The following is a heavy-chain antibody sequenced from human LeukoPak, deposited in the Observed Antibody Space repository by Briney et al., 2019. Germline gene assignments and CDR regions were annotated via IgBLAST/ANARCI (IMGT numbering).Heavy chain of an antibody. CDR2: IWYDGSNK. CDR1: GFTFSSYG. Sequence: GGSLRLSCAASGFTFSSYGMHWVRQAPGKGLEWVAVIWYDGSNKYYADSVKGRFTISRDNPKNTLYLQMNSLRAEDTAVYYCAKIAGTRGDAFDIWGQGTMVTVSS. J-gene: IGHJ3*02. D-gene: IGHD6-13*01. V-gene: IGHV3-33*06. CDR3: AKIAGTRGDAFDI.